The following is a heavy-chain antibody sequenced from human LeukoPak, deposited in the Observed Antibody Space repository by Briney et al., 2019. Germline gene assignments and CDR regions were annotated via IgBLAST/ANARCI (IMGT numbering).Heavy chain of an antibody. CDR2: IYYSGST. Sequence: SETLSLTCTVSGGSISSYYWSWIRQPPGKGLEWIGYIYYSGSTNYNPSLKSRVTISVDTSKNQFSLKLSSVTAADTAVYYCARDAKRLGRTAMVSHYYYYYMDVWGKGTTVTVSS. J-gene: IGHJ6*03. D-gene: IGHD5-18*01. CDR3: ARDAKRLGRTAMVSHYYYYYMDV. V-gene: IGHV4-59*01. CDR1: GGSISSYY.